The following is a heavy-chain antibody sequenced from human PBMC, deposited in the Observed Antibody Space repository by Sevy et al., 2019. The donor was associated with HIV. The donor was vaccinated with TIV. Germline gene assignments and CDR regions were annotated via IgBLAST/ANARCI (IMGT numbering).Heavy chain of an antibody. CDR2: ISYDGSNK. D-gene: IGHD6-19*01. CDR1: GFTFSSYA. Sequence: GGSLRLSCAASGFTFSSYAMHWVRQAPGKGLEWVAVISYDGSNKYYADSVKGRFTIYRDNSKNTLYLQMNSLRAEDMADYDCARDQAREVYIAVAGTGCFDYWGQGTLVTVSS. V-gene: IGHV3-30-3*01. J-gene: IGHJ4*02. CDR3: ARDQAREVYIAVAGTGCFDY.